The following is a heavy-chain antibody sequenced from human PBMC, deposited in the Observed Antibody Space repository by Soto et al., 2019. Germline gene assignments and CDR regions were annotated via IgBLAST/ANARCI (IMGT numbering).Heavy chain of an antibody. Sequence: SVKVSCKASGFTFTSSAMQWVRQARGQRLEWIGWIVVGSGNTNYAQKFQERVTITRDMSTSTAYMELSSLRSEDTAVHYYAADPTFGGEQNRNWFDPWGQGTLVTVSS. CDR1: GFTFTSSA. J-gene: IGHJ5*02. D-gene: IGHD3-16*01. V-gene: IGHV1-58*02. CDR3: AADPTFGGEQNRNWFDP. CDR2: IVVGSGNT.